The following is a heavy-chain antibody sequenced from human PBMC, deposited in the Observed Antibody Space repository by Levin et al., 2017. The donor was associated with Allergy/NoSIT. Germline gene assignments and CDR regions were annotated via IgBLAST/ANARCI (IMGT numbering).Heavy chain of an antibody. Sequence: GGSLRLSCKASGSTFTSYGISWVRQAPGQGLEWMGWISAYNGNTNYAQKLQGRVTMTTDTSTSTAYMELRSLRSDDTAVYYCARFFPRDLLGSPGDPWGQGTLVTVSS. J-gene: IGHJ5*02. CDR2: ISAYNGNT. D-gene: IGHD3-10*01. CDR1: GSTFTSYG. CDR3: ARFFPRDLLGSPGDP. V-gene: IGHV1-18*01.